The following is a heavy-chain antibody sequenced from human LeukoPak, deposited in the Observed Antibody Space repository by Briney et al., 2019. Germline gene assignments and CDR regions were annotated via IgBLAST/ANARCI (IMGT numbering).Heavy chain of an antibody. Sequence: ASVKVSCKASGYTFTVYYMHWVRQAPGQGLEWMGWINPNSGGTNYAQKFQGRVTMTRDTSISTAYMELRSLRSDDTAVYHCARERDSSADAFDIWGLGTMVTVSS. CDR3: ARERDSSADAFDI. V-gene: IGHV1-2*02. D-gene: IGHD3-22*01. J-gene: IGHJ3*02. CDR1: GYTFTVYY. CDR2: INPNSGGT.